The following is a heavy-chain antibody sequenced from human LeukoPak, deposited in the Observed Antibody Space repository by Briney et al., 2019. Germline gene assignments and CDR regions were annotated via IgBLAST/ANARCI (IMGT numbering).Heavy chain of an antibody. CDR1: GYSISSGNY. CDR3: ARVICSGGSCRFDY. D-gene: IGHD2-15*01. CDR2: IYHSGST. J-gene: IGHJ4*02. Sequence: SETLSLTCSVSGYSISSGNYWGWIRQPPGKGLEWIGSIYHSGSTYYNSSLKSRVTISVDTSKNQFSLKLSSVTAADTAVYYCARVICSGGSCRFDYWGQGTLVTVSS. V-gene: IGHV4-38-2*02.